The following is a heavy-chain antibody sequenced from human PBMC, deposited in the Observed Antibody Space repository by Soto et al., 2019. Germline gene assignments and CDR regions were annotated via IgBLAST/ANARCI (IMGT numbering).Heavy chain of an antibody. CDR1: GGSFSCYD. Sequence: SETLSLTWAVYGGSFSCYDWSWIRQPPGKGLEWIGEINHSGSTSYNPSLKSRVTISVDTSKNQFSLKLSSVTAADTAVYYCARCHPGEQQLVRRNYFDYWGQGTLVTVSS. J-gene: IGHJ4*02. CDR3: ARCHPGEQQLVRRNYFDY. CDR2: INHSGST. V-gene: IGHV4-34*01. D-gene: IGHD6-13*01.